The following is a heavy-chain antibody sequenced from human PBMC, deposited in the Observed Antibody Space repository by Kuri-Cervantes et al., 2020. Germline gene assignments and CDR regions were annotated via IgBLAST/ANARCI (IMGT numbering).Heavy chain of an antibody. J-gene: IGHJ6*02. V-gene: IGHV3-19*01. CDR1: GFTFDDYG. D-gene: IGHD2-2*01. CDR2: VSWNGSRT. CDR3: VPNPSFEGDIVVVPAAIEGSYYYYYGMDV. Sequence: WGSLTLSCAASGFTFDDYGMHWVRQAPGKGLEWVSGVSWNGSRTHYADSVKGRFIISRDNSRNFLYQQMTSLRPEDMAVYYCVPNPSFEGDIVVVPAAIEGSYYYYYGMDVWGQGTTVTVSS.